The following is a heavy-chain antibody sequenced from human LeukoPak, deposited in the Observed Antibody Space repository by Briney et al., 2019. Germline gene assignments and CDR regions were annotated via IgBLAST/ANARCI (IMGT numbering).Heavy chain of an antibody. D-gene: IGHD6-13*01. V-gene: IGHV4-59*08. CDR2: IYYSGST. CDR1: GGSFGDYH. J-gene: IGHJ4*02. CDR3: ASMRYIAAAGTYFDY. Sequence: PSETLSLTCAVYGGSFGDYHWSWIRQPPGKGLEWIGYIYYSGSTNYNPSLKSRVTISVDTSKNQFSLKLSSVTAADTAVYYCASMRYIAAAGTYFDYWGQGTLVTVSS.